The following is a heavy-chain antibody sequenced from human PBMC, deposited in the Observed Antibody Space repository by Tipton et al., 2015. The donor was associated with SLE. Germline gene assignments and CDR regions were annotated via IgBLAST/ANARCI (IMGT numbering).Heavy chain of an antibody. CDR1: GGSISSGSYY. CDR3: AGGGVPFDY. J-gene: IGHJ4*02. V-gene: IGHV4-61*02. D-gene: IGHD3-16*01. Sequence: LRLSCTVSGGSISSGSYYWSWIRQPAGKGLEWIGRIYTSGSTNYNPSLKSRVTISVDTSKNQFSLRLSSVTAADTAVYYCAGGGVPFDYWGQGTLVTVSS. CDR2: IYTSGST.